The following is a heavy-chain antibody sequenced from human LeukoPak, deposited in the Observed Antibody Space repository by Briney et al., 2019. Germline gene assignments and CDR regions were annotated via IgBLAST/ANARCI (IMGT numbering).Heavy chain of an antibody. CDR2: MNPNSGNT. Sequence: GASVKLSCKASGYTFTSYDINWVRHATGQGLGWMGWMNPNSGNTGYAQKFQGRVTMTRNTSISTAYMELSSLRSEDTAVYYCARSYPRLPIDYWGQGTLVTVSS. CDR1: GYTFTSYD. V-gene: IGHV1-8*01. J-gene: IGHJ4*02. CDR3: ARSYPRLPIDY.